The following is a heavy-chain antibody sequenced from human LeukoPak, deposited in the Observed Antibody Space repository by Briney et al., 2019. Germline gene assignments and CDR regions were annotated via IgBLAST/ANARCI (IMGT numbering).Heavy chain of an antibody. J-gene: IGHJ4*02. V-gene: IGHV3-30*03. CDR3: ASSHYGRPNDY. Sequence: PGRSLRLSCAASGFTFSSYGMHWVRQAPGKGLEWVAVISYDGSNKYYADSVKGRFTISRDNSKNTLYLQMNSLRAEDTAVYYCASSHYGRPNDYWGQGTLVTVSS. CDR1: GFTFSSYG. CDR2: ISYDGSNK. D-gene: IGHD4-11*01.